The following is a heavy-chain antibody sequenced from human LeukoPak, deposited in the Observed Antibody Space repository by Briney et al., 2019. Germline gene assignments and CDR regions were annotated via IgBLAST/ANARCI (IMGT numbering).Heavy chain of an antibody. CDR2: INPNSGGT. V-gene: IGHV1-2*02. Sequence: GASVKVSCKASGYTFTGYYMHWVRQAPGQGLEWMGWINPNSGGTNYAQKFQGRVTMTRDTSISTAYMELSRLRSDDTAVYYCARGGWELLRNIESHHAFDIWGQGTMVTVSS. CDR3: ARGGWELLRNIESHHAFDI. CDR1: GYTFTGYY. D-gene: IGHD1-26*01. J-gene: IGHJ3*02.